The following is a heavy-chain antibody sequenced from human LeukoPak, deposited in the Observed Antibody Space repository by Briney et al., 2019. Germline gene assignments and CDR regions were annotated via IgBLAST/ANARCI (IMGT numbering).Heavy chain of an antibody. CDR1: GGSVSSSNYY. CDR3: AGGPTSSFDY. CDR2: IYYSGST. J-gene: IGHJ4*02. D-gene: IGHD2-2*01. Sequence: SETLSLTCTVSGGSVSSSNYYWGWIRQPPGKGLEWIGSIYYSGSTYYNPSLKSRVTISVDTSKNQFSLKLSSVTAADTAVYYCAGGPTSSFDYWGQGTLVTVSS. V-gene: IGHV4-39*01.